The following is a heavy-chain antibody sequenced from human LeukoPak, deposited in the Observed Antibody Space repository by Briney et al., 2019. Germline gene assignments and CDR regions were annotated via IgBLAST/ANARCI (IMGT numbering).Heavy chain of an antibody. Sequence: GGSLRLSCAASGFTVCSNYMSWVPQAPGKGLEWVSVIYSGGSTYYADSVQGRFTISRDNSKNTLYLQMNRLRAEDTAVYYCARVGSQATFDYWGQGTLVTVSS. CDR1: GFTVCSNY. V-gene: IGHV3-53*01. CDR3: ARVGSQATFDY. CDR2: IYSGGST. J-gene: IGHJ4*02. D-gene: IGHD1-26*01.